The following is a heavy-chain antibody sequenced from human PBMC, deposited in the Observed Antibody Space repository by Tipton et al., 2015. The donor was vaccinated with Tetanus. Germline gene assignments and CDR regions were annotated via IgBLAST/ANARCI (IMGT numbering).Heavy chain of an antibody. J-gene: IGHJ4*02. CDR2: IYNSGST. Sequence: LRLSCTVSGGSISSGGYYWSWIRQHPGKGLEWIGDIYNSGSTYYNPSLKSRVTTLVDTTKNQFSLRLKSVTAADTAVYYCARDQARGARGWNYFDYWGQGSLVTVSS. CDR3: ARDQARGARGWNYFDY. D-gene: IGHD1-26*01. CDR1: GGSISSGGYY. V-gene: IGHV4-31*02.